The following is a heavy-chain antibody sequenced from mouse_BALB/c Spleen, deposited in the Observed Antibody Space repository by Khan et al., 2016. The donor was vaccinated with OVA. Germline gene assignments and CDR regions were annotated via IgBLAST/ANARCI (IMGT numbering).Heavy chain of an antibody. CDR1: GLSLTNYG. Sequence: VELVESGPGLVAPSQSLSIRCTVSGLSLTNYGVSWVRQPPGKGLEWLGVIWGDGSPNYHSVLKSRLTINKDNSKSQVFVKLNSLQPDDTATYFCAIIYYGNDWFAYWGQGTLVTVSA. D-gene: IGHD2-1*01. CDR3: AIIYYGNDWFAY. CDR2: IWGDGSP. V-gene: IGHV2-3*01. J-gene: IGHJ3*01.